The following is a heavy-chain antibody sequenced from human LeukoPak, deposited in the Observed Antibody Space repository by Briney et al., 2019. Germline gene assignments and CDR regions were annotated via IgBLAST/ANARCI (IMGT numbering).Heavy chain of an antibody. V-gene: IGHV4-39*07. Sequence: PSETLSLTCTVSGGSISSSSYYWGWIRQPPGKGLEWIGSMYHSGSFHYNPSLKSRVTISVDTSKNQFSLKLSSVTAADTAVYYCAREDSYYMDVWGKGATVTVSS. J-gene: IGHJ6*03. CDR2: MYHSGSF. CDR1: GGSISSSSYY. CDR3: AREDSYYMDV.